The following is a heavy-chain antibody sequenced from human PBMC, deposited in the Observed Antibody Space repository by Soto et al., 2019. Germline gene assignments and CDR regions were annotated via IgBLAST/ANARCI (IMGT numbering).Heavy chain of an antibody. CDR2: TYYRSKWYN. V-gene: IGHV6-1*01. CDR3: ARAQSTVAGSAFDI. J-gene: IGHJ3*02. D-gene: IGHD6-19*01. CDR1: GDSVSSNSAA. Sequence: SQTLSLTCAISGDSVSSNSAAWNWIRQSPLRGLEWLGRTYYRSKWYNDYAVSVKSRITINPDTSKNQFSLQLNSVTPEDTAVYYCARAQSTVAGSAFDIWGQGTMVTVSS.